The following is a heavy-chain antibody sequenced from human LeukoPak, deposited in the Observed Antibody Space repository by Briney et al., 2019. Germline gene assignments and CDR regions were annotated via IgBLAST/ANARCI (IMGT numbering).Heavy chain of an antibody. CDR2: INGDGSST. J-gene: IGHJ6*02. CDR3: ARDPYSGYDRSLDV. V-gene: IGHV3-74*01. CDR1: GFTFSSYW. D-gene: IGHD5-12*01. Sequence: GGSLRLSCAASGFTFSSYWMHWVRQAPGKGLVWVSRINGDGSSTNYADSVRGRFTISRDNAKDTLYLQMNSLRAEDTAVFYCARDPYSGYDRSLDVWGQGTAVTVSS.